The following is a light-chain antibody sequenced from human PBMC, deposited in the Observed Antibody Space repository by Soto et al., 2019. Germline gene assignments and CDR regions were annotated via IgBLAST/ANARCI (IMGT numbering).Light chain of an antibody. CDR2: EVT. J-gene: IGLJ3*02. CDR1: SSDVGGYNY. CDR3: SSYTSSITPV. Sequence: QSAPTQPASVSGSPGQSITISCTGTSSDVGGYNYVSWYQQHPGKAPKLMIYEVTNRPSGVSNRFSGSKSGNTASLTISGLQAEDEADYYCSSYTSSITPVFGGGTKLTVL. V-gene: IGLV2-14*01.